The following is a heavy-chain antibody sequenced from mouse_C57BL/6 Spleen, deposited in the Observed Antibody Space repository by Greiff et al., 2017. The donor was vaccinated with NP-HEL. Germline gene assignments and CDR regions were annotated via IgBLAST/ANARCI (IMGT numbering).Heavy chain of an antibody. Sequence: VKLMESGAELARPGASVKMSCKASGYTFTSYTMHWVKQRPGQGLEWIGYINPSSGYTKYNQKFKDKATLTADKSSSTAYMQLSSLTSEDSAVYYCARRGLFYGNYAMDYWGQGTSVTVSS. CDR1: GYTFTSYT. CDR2: INPSSGYT. D-gene: IGHD2-1*01. CDR3: ARRGLFYGNYAMDY. J-gene: IGHJ4*01. V-gene: IGHV1-4*01.